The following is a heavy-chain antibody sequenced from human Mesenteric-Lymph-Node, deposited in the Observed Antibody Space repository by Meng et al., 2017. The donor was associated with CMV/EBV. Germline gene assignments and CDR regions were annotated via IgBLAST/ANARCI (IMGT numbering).Heavy chain of an antibody. V-gene: IGHV4-59*01. CDR3: AGSSSWYHY. D-gene: IGHD6-13*01. CDR1: GGSISSYC. CDR2: IYYSGST. J-gene: IGHJ4*02. Sequence: LETLSLTCTVSGGSISSYCWSWIRQPPGKGLEWIGYIYYSGSTNYNPSLKSRVTISVDTSKNQFSLKLSSVTAADTAVYYCAGSSSWYHYWGQGTLVTVSS.